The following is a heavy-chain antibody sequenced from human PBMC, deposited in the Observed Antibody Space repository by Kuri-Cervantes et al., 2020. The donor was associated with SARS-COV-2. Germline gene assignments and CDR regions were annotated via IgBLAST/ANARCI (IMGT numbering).Heavy chain of an antibody. J-gene: IGHJ4*02. V-gene: IGHV4-59*01. CDR3: ARVSRPYYFDY. Sequence: GSLRLSCTVSGGSISSYYWSWIRQPAGKGLEWIGYIYYSGSTNYNPSLKSRVTISVDTSKNQFSLKLSSVTAADTAVYYCARVSRPYYFDYWGQGTLVTVSS. CDR2: IYYSGST. CDR1: GGSISSYY.